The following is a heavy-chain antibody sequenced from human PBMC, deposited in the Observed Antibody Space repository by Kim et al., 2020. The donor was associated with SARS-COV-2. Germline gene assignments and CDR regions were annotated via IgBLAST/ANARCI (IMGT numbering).Heavy chain of an antibody. V-gene: IGHV5-51*01. J-gene: IGHJ5*02. CDR3: ARSSLSSSGNNWFDP. Sequence: YNPSFQGQVTMSADKSVNTAYLHWSSLKASDTAMYYCARSSLSSSGNNWFDPWGQGTLVTVSS. D-gene: IGHD6-25*01.